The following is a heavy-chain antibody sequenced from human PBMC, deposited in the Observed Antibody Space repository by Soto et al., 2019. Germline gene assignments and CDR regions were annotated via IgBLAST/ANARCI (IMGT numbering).Heavy chain of an antibody. V-gene: IGHV1-2*04. Sequence: ASVKVSCKASGYTFTGYYMHWVRQAPGQGLEWMGWINPNSGGTNYAQKFQGWVTMTRDTSISTAYMELSRLRSDDTAVYYCARGIAVAGTYGMDVWGQGTTVTVS. D-gene: IGHD6-19*01. CDR2: INPNSGGT. CDR3: ARGIAVAGTYGMDV. CDR1: GYTFTGYY. J-gene: IGHJ6*02.